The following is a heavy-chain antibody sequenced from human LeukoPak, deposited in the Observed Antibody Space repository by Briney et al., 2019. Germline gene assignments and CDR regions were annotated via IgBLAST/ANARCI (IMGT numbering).Heavy chain of an antibody. CDR2: ISYIGST. J-gene: IGHJ3*02. CDR3: ARDLVTVTKGFDI. CDR1: DDSFSSHY. D-gene: IGHD4-17*01. V-gene: IGHV4-59*11. Sequence: SETLSLTCAVSDDSFSSHYWTWIRQPPGKGLEWIGYISYIGSTNYNPSLKSRVTISIDTSKNQFSLKLTSVTAADTAVYYCARDLVTVTKGFDIWGQGTMVSVS.